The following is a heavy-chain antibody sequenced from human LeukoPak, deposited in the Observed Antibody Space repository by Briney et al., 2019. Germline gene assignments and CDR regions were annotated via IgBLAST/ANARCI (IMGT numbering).Heavy chain of an antibody. Sequence: SETLSLTCTVSGGSINSYYWNWIRQPAGKGLEWIGRIYTSGSTNYNPSLKSRVAMSVDTSKNQSSLNLTSVTAADTAVYYCAREAAAAAGRGFDYWGQGTLVTVSS. V-gene: IGHV4-4*07. J-gene: IGHJ4*02. CDR2: IYTSGST. D-gene: IGHD6-13*01. CDR1: GGSINSYY. CDR3: AREAAAAAGRGFDY.